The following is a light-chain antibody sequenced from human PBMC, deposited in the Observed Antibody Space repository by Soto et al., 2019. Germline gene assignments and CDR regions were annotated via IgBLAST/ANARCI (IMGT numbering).Light chain of an antibody. J-gene: IGLJ1*01. Sequence: QSALTQPASVSGSPGQSITISCAGTSSDVGSYNLVSWYQNHPGKAPKLMIYEGSKRPSGVSNRFSGSKSGNTASLTISGLQAADEADYYCSSYAVTNIFVFGTGTKVTVL. CDR2: EGS. V-gene: IGLV2-23*01. CDR3: SSYAVTNIFV. CDR1: SSDVGSYNL.